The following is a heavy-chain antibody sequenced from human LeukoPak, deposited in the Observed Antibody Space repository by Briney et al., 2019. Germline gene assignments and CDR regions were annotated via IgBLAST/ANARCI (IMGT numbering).Heavy chain of an antibody. CDR2: SRNKAQIYTT. D-gene: IGHD2-15*01. J-gene: IGHJ4*02. CDR3: SKVHCAGGSCYSFF. V-gene: IGHV3-72*01. CDR1: GFTLSDHY. Sequence: GGSLRLSCAASGFTLSDHYMDWVRQAPGKGLEWVGRSRNKAQIYTTEYAASVKGRFTISRDDSKNSLHLQLSSLKTEDTAVYYCSKVHCAGGSCYSFFWGQGTLVTVSS.